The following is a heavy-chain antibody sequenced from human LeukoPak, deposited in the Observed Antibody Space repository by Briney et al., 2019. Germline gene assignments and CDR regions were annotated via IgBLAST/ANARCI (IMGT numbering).Heavy chain of an antibody. CDR2: INHSGST. J-gene: IGHJ4*02. CDR1: GGSFTGYF. CDR3: ARDATDY. Sequence: SETLSLTCAVYGGSFTGYFWSWIRQAPGRGLEWIGDINHSGSTHYNPSLKSRLTMSVDTSKNQFYLKLNSLTAADTAVYYCARDATDYWGQGTLVTVSS. V-gene: IGHV4-34*10.